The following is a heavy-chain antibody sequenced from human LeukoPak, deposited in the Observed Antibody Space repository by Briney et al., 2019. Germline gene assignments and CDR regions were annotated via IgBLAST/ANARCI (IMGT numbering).Heavy chain of an antibody. CDR2: IQQDGSEK. CDR1: GFTFSTYW. D-gene: IGHD1-26*01. Sequence: GGSLRLSCAASGFTFSTYWMSWVRQAPGKGLEWVANIQQDGSEKYYVDSGEGRFTISRDNAKNSLYLQMNSLRAEDTAVYYCARDKIVGATHFDYWGQGTLVTVSS. J-gene: IGHJ4*02. V-gene: IGHV3-7*01. CDR3: ARDKIVGATHFDY.